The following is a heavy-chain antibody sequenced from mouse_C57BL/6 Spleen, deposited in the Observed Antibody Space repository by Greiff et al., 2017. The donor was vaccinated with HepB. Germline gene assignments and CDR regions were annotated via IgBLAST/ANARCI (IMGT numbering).Heavy chain of an antibody. D-gene: IGHD3-2*02. CDR1: GYTFTSYW. V-gene: IGHV1-50*01. Sequence: VQLQQPGAELVKPGASVKLSCKASGYTFTSYWMQWVKQRPGQGLEWIGEIDPSDSYTNYNQKFKGKATLTVDTSSSTAYMQLSSLTSEDSAVYYCARSAQANGYWGQGTTLTVSS. J-gene: IGHJ2*01. CDR3: ARSAQANGY. CDR2: IDPSDSYT.